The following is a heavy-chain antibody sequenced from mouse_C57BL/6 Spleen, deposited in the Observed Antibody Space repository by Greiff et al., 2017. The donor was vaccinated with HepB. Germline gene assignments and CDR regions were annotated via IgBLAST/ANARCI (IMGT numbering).Heavy chain of an antibody. CDR1: GYTFTSYW. J-gene: IGHJ2*01. CDR3: ARSGLYYGSSYAHY. V-gene: IGHV1-64*01. CDR2: IHPNSGST. D-gene: IGHD1-1*01. Sequence: VQLQQPGAELVKPGASVKLSCKASGYTFTSYWMHWVKQRPGQGLEWIGMIHPNSGSTNYNEKFKSKATLTVDKSSSTAYMQLSSLTSEDSAVYYCARSGLYYGSSYAHYWGQGTTLTVSS.